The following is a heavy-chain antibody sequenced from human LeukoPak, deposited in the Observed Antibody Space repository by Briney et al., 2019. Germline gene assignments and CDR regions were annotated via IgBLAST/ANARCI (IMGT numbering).Heavy chain of an antibody. Sequence: PSETLSLTCTVSGGSISSSSYSWGWIRQPPGKGLEWIGEINHSGSTNYNPSLKSRVTISVDTSKNQFSLKLSSVTAADTAVYYCARGSWLYYDDSSGYDRQGSFDYWGQGTLVTLSS. CDR2: INHSGST. CDR1: GGSISSSSYS. J-gene: IGHJ4*02. CDR3: ARGSWLYYDDSSGYDRQGSFDY. V-gene: IGHV4-39*07. D-gene: IGHD3-22*01.